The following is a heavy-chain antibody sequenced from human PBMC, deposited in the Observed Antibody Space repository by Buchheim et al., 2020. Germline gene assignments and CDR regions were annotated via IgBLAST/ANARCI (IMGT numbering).Heavy chain of an antibody. CDR2: INHSGST. CDR3: ARMFVRDGYNISWFDP. J-gene: IGHJ5*02. V-gene: IGHV4-34*01. D-gene: IGHD5-24*01. Sequence: QVQLQQWGAGLLKPSETLSLTCAVYGGSFSGYYWSWIRQPPGKGLEWIGEINHSGSTNYNPSLKGRVTISVDTSKNQFSLKLSSVTAADTAVYYCARMFVRDGYNISWFDPWGQGTL. CDR1: GGSFSGYY.